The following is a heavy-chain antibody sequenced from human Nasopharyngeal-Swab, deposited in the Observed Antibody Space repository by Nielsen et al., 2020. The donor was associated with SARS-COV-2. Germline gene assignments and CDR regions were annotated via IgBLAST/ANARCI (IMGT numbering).Heavy chain of an antibody. CDR2: ISHTGSDI. J-gene: IGHJ4*02. Sequence: GGSLRLSCVGSGFIFSTYNLNWVRQAPGKGLEWVSSISHTGSDIYYADSVKGRFTISRDNAKNSVYLQMNSLRAEDTAVYYCARGFGSGRHWGQGTLVTVSS. CDR1: GFIFSTYN. V-gene: IGHV3-21*01. CDR3: ARGFGSGRH. D-gene: IGHD3-10*01.